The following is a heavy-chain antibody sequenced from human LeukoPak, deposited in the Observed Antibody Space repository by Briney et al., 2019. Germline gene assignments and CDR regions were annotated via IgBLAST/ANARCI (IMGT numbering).Heavy chain of an antibody. V-gene: IGHV3-33*01. CDR1: AFTFSSFG. CDR3: ARVANITTFGMDV. Sequence: GGSLRLSCAASAFTFSSFGMHWVRQAPGKGLEWVAVIWYDGSKKYYADSVKGRFTISRDNSKNTLYLQMNSLRAEDTAVYYCARVANITTFGMDVWGQGTTVTVPS. J-gene: IGHJ6*02. D-gene: IGHD3-9*01. CDR2: IWYDGSKK.